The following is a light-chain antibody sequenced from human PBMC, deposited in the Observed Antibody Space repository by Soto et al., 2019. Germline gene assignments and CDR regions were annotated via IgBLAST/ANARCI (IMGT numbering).Light chain of an antibody. CDR2: RNN. CDR1: SSNIGSNY. Sequence: VLTQPPSASGTPGQRVTISCSGSSSNIGSNYVYWYQQLPGTAPKLLIYRNNQRPSGVPDRFSGSKSGTSASLAISGLRSEDEADYYCAAWDDSLSVFYVFGTGTKVTVL. V-gene: IGLV1-47*01. J-gene: IGLJ1*01. CDR3: AAWDDSLSVFYV.